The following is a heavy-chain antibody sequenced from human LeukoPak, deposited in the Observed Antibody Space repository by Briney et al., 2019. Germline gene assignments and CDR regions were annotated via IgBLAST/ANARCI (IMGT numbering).Heavy chain of an antibody. CDR3: VRDYGTAMVLNWFDP. CDR2: IRYDGNNR. J-gene: IGHJ5*02. D-gene: IGHD5-18*01. Sequence: PGGSLRLSCAASGFTFINYGMHWVRQAPGKGLQWVAFIRYDGNNRYYADSVKGRFTISRDDSNNTLYLQMNSLRAEDTAVYYCVRDYGTAMVLNWFDPWGQGTLVTVSS. CDR1: GFTFINYG. V-gene: IGHV3-30*02.